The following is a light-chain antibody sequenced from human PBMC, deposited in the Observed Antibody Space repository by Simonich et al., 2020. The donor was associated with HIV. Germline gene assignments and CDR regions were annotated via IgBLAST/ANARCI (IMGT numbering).Light chain of an antibody. Sequence: DIVMTQSPDSLAVSLGERATINCKSSRNILYNSNNKNYLAWYQQKPEQPPNLLIYWESTRESGVPDRFSASGSGTDFTLTISSLQAEDVAVYYCQQYYTTPPTFGQGTKVEIK. V-gene: IGKV4-1*01. J-gene: IGKJ1*01. CDR1: RNILYNSNNKNY. CDR2: WES. CDR3: QQYYTTPPT.